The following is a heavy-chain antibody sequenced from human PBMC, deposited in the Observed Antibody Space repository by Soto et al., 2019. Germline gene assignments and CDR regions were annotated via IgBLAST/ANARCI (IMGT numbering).Heavy chain of an antibody. V-gene: IGHV3-23*01. Sequence: EVQLLESGGGLVQPGGSLRLSCAASGFTFNNYAMTWVRQAPGKGLEWVSAISGGGATTSYADSVKGRFNVSRDGSKNSLDLRMSSRRAEDTALYYCAKGRGGSGSLTPRVDFWGQGPLVTVSS. CDR3: AKGRGGSGSLTPRVDF. D-gene: IGHD3-10*01. CDR2: ISGGGATT. CDR1: GFTFNNYA. J-gene: IGHJ4*02.